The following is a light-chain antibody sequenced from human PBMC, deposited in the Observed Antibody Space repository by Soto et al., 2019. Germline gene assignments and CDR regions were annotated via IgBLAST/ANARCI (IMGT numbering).Light chain of an antibody. CDR1: SVDVGGYNY. V-gene: IGLV2-14*01. Sequence: QSALTQPASVSGSPGQSITISCTGTSVDVGGYNYVSWYQQHPGKAPKLMIYEVSNRPSGVSNRFSGSKSGNTASLTISGLQAEDDADYYCTSYTSSRTLVFGGGTKLIVL. CDR3: TSYTSSRTLV. CDR2: EVS. J-gene: IGLJ2*01.